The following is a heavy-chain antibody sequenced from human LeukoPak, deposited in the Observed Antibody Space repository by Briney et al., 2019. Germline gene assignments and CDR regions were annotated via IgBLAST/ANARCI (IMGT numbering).Heavy chain of an antibody. D-gene: IGHD3-10*01. CDR2: INPNSGGT. V-gene: IGHV1-2*06. CDR3: ARDPRGITMVRGRLNWFDP. Sequence: ASVKVSCKASGYTFTGYYMHWVRQAPGQGLEWMGRINPNSGGTNYAQKFQGGVTMTRDTSISTAYMELSRLRSDDTAVYYCARDPRGITMVRGRLNWFDPWGQGTLVTVSS. CDR1: GYTFTGYY. J-gene: IGHJ5*02.